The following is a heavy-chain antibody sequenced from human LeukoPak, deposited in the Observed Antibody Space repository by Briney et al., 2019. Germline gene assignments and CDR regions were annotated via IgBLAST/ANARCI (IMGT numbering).Heavy chain of an antibody. Sequence: GGSLRLSCAASGFTFSSYGMHWVRQAPGKGLEWVANIKQDGSEKYYVDSVKGRFTISRDNAKNSLYLQMNSLRAEDTAVYYCAREAGDYYDSSGYYDKWGQGTLVTVSS. CDR1: GFTFSSYG. CDR3: AREAGDYYDSSGYYDK. CDR2: IKQDGSEK. D-gene: IGHD3-22*01. V-gene: IGHV3-7*03. J-gene: IGHJ4*02.